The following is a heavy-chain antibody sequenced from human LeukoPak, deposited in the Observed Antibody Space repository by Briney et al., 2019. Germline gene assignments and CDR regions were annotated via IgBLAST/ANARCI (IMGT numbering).Heavy chain of an antibody. V-gene: IGHV4-38-2*01. CDR3: ARGRFYDFWSGYNQAYYFDY. CDR1: GYSISSGYY. J-gene: IGHJ4*02. D-gene: IGHD3-3*01. CDR2: IYDSGST. Sequence: SETLSLTCAVSGYSISSGYYWGWIRQPPGKGLEWIGSIYDSGSTNYNPSLKSRVTISVDTSKNQFSLKLSSVTAADTAVYYCARGRFYDFWSGYNQAYYFDYWGQGTLVTVSS.